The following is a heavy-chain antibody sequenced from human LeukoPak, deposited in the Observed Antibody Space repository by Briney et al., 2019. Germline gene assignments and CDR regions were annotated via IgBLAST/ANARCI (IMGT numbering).Heavy chain of an antibody. J-gene: IGHJ6*02. CDR1: GFRFCDYA. D-gene: IGHD2/OR15-2a*01. V-gene: IGHV3-49*04. CDR3: ARDGREYSDYGMAV. Sequence: GGSLRLSRTGSGFRFCDYAMNWVRQAPGKGLEWVSFIRRETYGGTTEYAAAGKGSFSGSRDDSKSPAYLQMNSLKTEDTGVYFCARDGREYSDYGMAVWGPGTTVIVSS. CDR2: IRRETYGGTT.